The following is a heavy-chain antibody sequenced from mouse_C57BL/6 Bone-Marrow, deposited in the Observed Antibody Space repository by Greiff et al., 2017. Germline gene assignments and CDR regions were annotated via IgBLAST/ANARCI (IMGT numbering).Heavy chain of an antibody. V-gene: IGHV1-80*01. CDR2: IYPGDGDT. CDR1: GYAFSSYW. D-gene: IGHD1-1*01. J-gene: IGHJ3*01. Sequence: VKLQESGAELVKPGASVKISCKASGYAFSSYWMNWVKQRPGKGLEWIGQIYPGDGDTNYNGKFKGKATLTADKSASTAYMQLSSLTSEDSAVXFCARDYGSRWFAYWGQGTLVTVSA. CDR3: ARDYGSRWFAY.